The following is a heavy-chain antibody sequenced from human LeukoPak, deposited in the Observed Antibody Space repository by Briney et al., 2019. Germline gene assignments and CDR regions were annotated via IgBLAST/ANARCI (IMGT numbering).Heavy chain of an antibody. CDR3: ARDPGDYYYFDY. V-gene: IGHV1-69*13. J-gene: IGHJ4*02. CDR1: GYTFTSYY. CDR2: IIPIFGTA. Sequence: ASVKVSCKVSGYTFTSYYMHWVRQAPGQGLEWMGGIIPIFGTANYAQKFQGRVTITADESTSTAYMELSSLRSEDTAVYYCARDPGDYYYFDYWGQGTLVTVSS. D-gene: IGHD4-17*01.